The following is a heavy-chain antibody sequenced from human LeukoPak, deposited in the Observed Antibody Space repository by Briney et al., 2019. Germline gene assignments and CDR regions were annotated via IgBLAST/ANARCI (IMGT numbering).Heavy chain of an antibody. V-gene: IGHV1-69*01. CDR3: ARVEDGYSHGATFDY. D-gene: IGHD5-18*01. CDR2: VIPIFGTA. J-gene: IGHJ4*02. Sequence: SVKVSCKASGGTFSSYAISWVRQAPGQGLEWMGGVIPIFGTANYAQKFQGRVTITADESTSTAYMELSSLRSEDTAVYYCARVEDGYSHGATFDYWGQGTLVTVSS. CDR1: GGTFSSYA.